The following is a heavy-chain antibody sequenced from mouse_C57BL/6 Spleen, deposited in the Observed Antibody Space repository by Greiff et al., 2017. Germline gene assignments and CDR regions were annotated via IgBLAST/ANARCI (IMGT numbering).Heavy chain of an antibody. D-gene: IGHD1-1*01. V-gene: IGHV1-64*01. Sequence: VQLQQPGAELVKPGASVKLSCKASGYTFTSYWMHWVKQRPGQGLEWIGMIHPNSGSTNYNEKFKSKATLTVDKSSSTAYMQRSSLTSEDSAVYYCARDGSSQYYYAMDYWGQGTSVTVSS. CDR3: ARDGSSQYYYAMDY. CDR2: IHPNSGST. J-gene: IGHJ4*01. CDR1: GYTFTSYW.